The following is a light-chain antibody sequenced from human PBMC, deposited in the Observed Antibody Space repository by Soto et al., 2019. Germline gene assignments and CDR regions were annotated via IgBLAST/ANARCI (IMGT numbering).Light chain of an antibody. CDR2: GAF. J-gene: IGKJ4*01. V-gene: IGKV3-15*01. CDR1: QSVTYN. CDR3: KQYKSWPPLT. Sequence: EIVMTQSPATLSVSPGETATLSCRASQSVTYNLAWYQQKPGQGPRLLIYGAFTRATGIPARFSGSGSGTEFTLTISSLQSEDFAVYCCKQYKSWPPLTFGGGTKVEIK.